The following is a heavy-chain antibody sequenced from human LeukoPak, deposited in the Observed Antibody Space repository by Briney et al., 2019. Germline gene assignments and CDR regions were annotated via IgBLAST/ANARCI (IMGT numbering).Heavy chain of an antibody. Sequence: GGSLRLSCAASGFTFNNYAMSWVRQAHGEGREWVSGISDSGRATYYTDSVRGRCTISRDNSKNTVYLQMSNLRAEDTAVYFCARHASFMPYWGQGSLVTVSS. V-gene: IGHV3-23*01. J-gene: IGHJ4*02. CDR1: GFTFNNYA. CDR3: ARHASFMPY. D-gene: IGHD2-2*01. CDR2: ISDSGRAT.